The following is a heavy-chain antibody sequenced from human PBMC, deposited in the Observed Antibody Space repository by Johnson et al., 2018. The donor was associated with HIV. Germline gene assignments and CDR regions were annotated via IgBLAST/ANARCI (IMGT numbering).Heavy chain of an antibody. J-gene: IGHJ3*02. Sequence: VQLVESGGGVVRPGGSLRLSCAASGFTFDDYDMSWVRQAPGKGLEWVSGINWNGGSTGYADSVKGRFTISRDNAKNSLYLQMNSLRADDTALYYCARVRAAAVSDAFDIWGRGTMVTVSS. CDR2: INWNGGST. CDR1: GFTFDDYD. D-gene: IGHD6-13*01. CDR3: ARVRAAAVSDAFDI. V-gene: IGHV3-20*04.